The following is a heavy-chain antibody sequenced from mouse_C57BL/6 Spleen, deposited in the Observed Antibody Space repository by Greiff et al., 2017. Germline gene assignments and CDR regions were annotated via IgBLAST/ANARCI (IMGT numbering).Heavy chain of an antibody. J-gene: IGHJ1*03. Sequence: VKLQESGAELARPGASVKLSCKASGYTFTSYGISWVKQRTGQGLEWIGEIYPRSGNTYYNEKFKGKATLTADKSSSTAYMELRSLTSEDSAVYFCARIYGSSYAWYFDVWGTGTTVTVSS. CDR2: IYPRSGNT. D-gene: IGHD1-1*01. CDR1: GYTFTSYG. V-gene: IGHV1-81*01. CDR3: ARIYGSSYAWYFDV.